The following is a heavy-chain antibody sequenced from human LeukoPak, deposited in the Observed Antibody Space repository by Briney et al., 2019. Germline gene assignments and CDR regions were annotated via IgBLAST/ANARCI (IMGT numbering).Heavy chain of an antibody. CDR1: GFTFSTYT. CDR2: ISGSGGNT. Sequence: HPGGSLRLSCAASGFTFSTYTMSWVRQAPGKGLEWVSSISGSGGNTYYADYVKGRFTVSRDNSKDTLYLQMNSLRAEDTAVYYCAKGGKWDVTPFDYWGQGTLVTVSS. CDR3: AKGGKWDVTPFDY. D-gene: IGHD1-26*01. V-gene: IGHV3-23*01. J-gene: IGHJ4*02.